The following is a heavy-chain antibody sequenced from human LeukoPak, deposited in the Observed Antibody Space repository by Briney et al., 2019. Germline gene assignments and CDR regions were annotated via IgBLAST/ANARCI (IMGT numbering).Heavy chain of an antibody. CDR2: IYYSGST. V-gene: IGHV4-39*07. Sequence: SETLSLTCTVSGGSISSSSYYWGWIRQPPGKGLEWIGSIYYSGSTYYNPSLKSRVTISVDTSKNQFSLKLSSVTAADTAVYYCARLLTGYSSSWYYYYYMDVWGKGTTVTVSS. CDR1: GGSISSSSYY. J-gene: IGHJ6*03. CDR3: ARLLTGYSSSWYYYYYMDV. D-gene: IGHD6-13*01.